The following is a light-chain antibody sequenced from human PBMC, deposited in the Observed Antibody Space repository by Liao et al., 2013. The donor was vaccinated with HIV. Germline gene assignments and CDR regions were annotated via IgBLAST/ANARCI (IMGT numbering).Light chain of an antibody. CDR1: KLGNKF. CDR2: QDR. CDR3: QAWDGTTVV. J-gene: IGLJ3*02. V-gene: IGLV3-1*01. Sequence: SYELTQPPSVSVSPGQTASVTCSGDKLGNKFTSWYQQKPGQSPVLVIYQDRKRPSGMPERFSGSNSGNTATLTISGTQPMDEADFYCQAWDGTTVVFGGGTKLTVL.